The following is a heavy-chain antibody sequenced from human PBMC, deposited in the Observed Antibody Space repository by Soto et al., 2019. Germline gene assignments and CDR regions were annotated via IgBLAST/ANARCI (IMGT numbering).Heavy chain of an antibody. CDR3: AREGGFYDSSGSGVYHYYGVDV. CDR2: VDSSGST. D-gene: IGHD3-22*01. V-gene: IGHV4-4*07. Sequence: QVRLQGSGPRLVKPSETLSLTCTVFGGYISKYYWSWIRQPAGKGLEWIGRVDSSGSTHYDPSPRSRVTVSVDTSKNQFSLRVTSVTAADTAVYYCAREGGFYDSSGSGVYHYYGVDVWGQGTTVTVSS. J-gene: IGHJ6*02. CDR1: GGYISKYY.